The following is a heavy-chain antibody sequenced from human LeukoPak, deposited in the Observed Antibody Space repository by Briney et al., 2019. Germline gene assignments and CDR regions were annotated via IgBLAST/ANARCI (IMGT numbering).Heavy chain of an antibody. D-gene: IGHD4-17*01. Sequence: SVKVSCKASGGTFSSYAISWVRQAPGQGLEWMGGIIPIFGTANYAQKFQGRVTITADKSTSTAYMELSSLRSEDMAVYYCARISIGVYGDYYYGMDVWGKGTTVTVSS. J-gene: IGHJ6*04. CDR1: GGTFSSYA. CDR3: ARISIGVYGDYYYGMDV. V-gene: IGHV1-69*06. CDR2: IIPIFGTA.